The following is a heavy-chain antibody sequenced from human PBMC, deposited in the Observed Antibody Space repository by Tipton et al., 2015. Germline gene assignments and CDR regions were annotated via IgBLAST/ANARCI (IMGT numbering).Heavy chain of an antibody. D-gene: IGHD2-21*01. Sequence: LRLSCAASGFTFSSYSMNWVRQAPGKGLEWIGYIYHSGSSYYKPSLKSRVTISVDTSKNQFSLKVNSVTAADTAVYYCARDCRGGGGCHYYYGMDVWGQGTTVTVSS. CDR3: ARDCRGGGGCHYYYGMDV. CDR2: IYHSGSS. CDR1: GFTFSSYS. V-gene: IGHV4-30-2*05. J-gene: IGHJ6*02.